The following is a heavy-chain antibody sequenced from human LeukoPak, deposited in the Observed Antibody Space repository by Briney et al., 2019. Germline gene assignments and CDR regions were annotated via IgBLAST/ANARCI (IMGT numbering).Heavy chain of an antibody. J-gene: IGHJ4*02. Sequence: GASVKVSCKASGYTFTSYAMNWVRQAPGQGLEWMGWINVGNGKTKYSQELQGRVTITRDTSASTAYMDLSSLRSEDMAMYYCARGVGGVDYDWSDYQHYFDYWGQGTLVTVSS. V-gene: IGHV1-3*03. CDR1: GYTFTSYA. D-gene: IGHD3-16*01. CDR2: INVGNGKT. CDR3: ARGVGGVDYDWSDYQHYFDY.